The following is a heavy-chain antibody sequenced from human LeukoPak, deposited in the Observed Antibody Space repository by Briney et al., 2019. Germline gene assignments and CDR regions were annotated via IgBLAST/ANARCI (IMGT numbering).Heavy chain of an antibody. J-gene: IGHJ4*02. CDR3: ANLNYCDSRMEH. V-gene: IGHV3-23*01. Sequence: GGSLRLSCAASGFTFSSYAMSWVPQAPGKGLEWGSAISGSGGSTYYADSVKGRFTISRDNSKNTLYLQMNSLRGEDTAVNYCANLNYCDSRMEHWRERTLVTVSS. D-gene: IGHD3-22*01. CDR1: GFTFSSYA. CDR2: ISGSGGST.